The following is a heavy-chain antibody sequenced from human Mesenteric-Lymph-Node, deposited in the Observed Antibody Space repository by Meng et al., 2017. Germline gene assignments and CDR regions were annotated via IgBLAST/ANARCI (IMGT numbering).Heavy chain of an antibody. D-gene: IGHD2-15*01. CDR3: AREGDCSGGSCYSRHDAFDI. CDR1: GFTFSNHA. Sequence: GESLKISCAASGFTFSNHAMYWVRQAPGKGLEWVAPISNDESIKDYGDSVKGRFTISRDNSKNTLYLQMNSLRAEDTAVYYCAREGDCSGGSCYSRHDAFDIWGQGTMVTVSS. CDR2: ISNDESIK. J-gene: IGHJ3*02. V-gene: IGHV3-30*16.